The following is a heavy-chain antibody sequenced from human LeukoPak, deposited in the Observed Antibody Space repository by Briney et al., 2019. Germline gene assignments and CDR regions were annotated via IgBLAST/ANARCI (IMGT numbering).Heavy chain of an antibody. Sequence: GGSLRLSCSASGFTFSSYGMTWVRQAPGKGPEWVSVISSSAGSTYYADSVKGRFTISRDNSKNTLYLQMNRLRAEDTAVYYCAKGSGRGYSYGLEYWGQGTLVAVSS. CDR2: ISSSAGST. V-gene: IGHV3-23*01. D-gene: IGHD5-18*01. CDR3: AKGSGRGYSYGLEY. J-gene: IGHJ4*02. CDR1: GFTFSSYG.